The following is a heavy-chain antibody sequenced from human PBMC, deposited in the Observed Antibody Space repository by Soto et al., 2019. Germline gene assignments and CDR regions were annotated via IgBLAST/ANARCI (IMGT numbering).Heavy chain of an antibody. CDR3: ARQQDNRSTWYRFGY. Sequence: QVQLVESGGDVVQPGRSLRLSCEVSGFFFSDYAMHWVRQAPGKGLEWVAVISYDGSTKYYAGSVKGRFTISRDNSENRLVLQMNSLRPDDTAVYYCARQQDNRSTWYRFGYWGQGTLVTVSS. CDR1: GFFFSDYA. CDR2: ISYDGSTK. V-gene: IGHV3-30-3*01. J-gene: IGHJ4*02. D-gene: IGHD6-13*01.